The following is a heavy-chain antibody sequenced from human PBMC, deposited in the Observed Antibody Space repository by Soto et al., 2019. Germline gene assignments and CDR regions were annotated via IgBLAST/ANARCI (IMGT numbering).Heavy chain of an antibody. Sequence: QVQLVQSGAEVKKPGASVTVSCKASVYTFTNYGFSWVRQAPGQGLEWMGWISGYNGNTKYAEKFQNRVSMTTDTSTNTAHMELRSLRSDDQAVYYWAREGQAPYYYYGMDVWGQGTAVTVSS. V-gene: IGHV1-18*01. CDR3: AREGQAPYYYYGMDV. CDR1: VYTFTNYG. J-gene: IGHJ6*02. CDR2: ISGYNGNT.